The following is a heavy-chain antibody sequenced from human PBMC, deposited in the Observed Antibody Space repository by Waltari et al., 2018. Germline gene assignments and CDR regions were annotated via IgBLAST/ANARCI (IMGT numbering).Heavy chain of an antibody. CDR1: GLTFRSQS. V-gene: IGHV3-30*01. CDR3: AREGSSGWSLDY. D-gene: IGHD6-19*01. J-gene: IGHJ4*02. CDR2: ISYDGSNK. Sequence: QVQLVESGGGVVQPGRSLRLSCAASGLTFRSQSMHWLRQATGKGLEWVAVISYDGSNKYYADSVKGRFTISRDNSKNTLYLQMNSLRAEDTAVYYCAREGSSGWSLDYWGQGTLVTVSS.